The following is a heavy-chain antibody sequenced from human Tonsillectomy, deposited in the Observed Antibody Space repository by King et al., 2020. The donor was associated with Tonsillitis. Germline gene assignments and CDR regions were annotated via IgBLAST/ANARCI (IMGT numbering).Heavy chain of an antibody. CDR3: ARGGEYDSSGYEFDY. J-gene: IGHJ4*02. Sequence: QLQESGPGLVKPSQTLSLTCTVSGGSIIISDYYWSCIRQSPGKGLEWIGYMYYNVNTNLNPSLKSRISISVDTSKNQFSLKLSSVTAADTAVYYCARGGEYDSSGYEFDYWGRGTLVTVSS. CDR1: GGSIIISDYY. D-gene: IGHD3-22*01. CDR2: MYYNVNT. V-gene: IGHV4-30-4*01.